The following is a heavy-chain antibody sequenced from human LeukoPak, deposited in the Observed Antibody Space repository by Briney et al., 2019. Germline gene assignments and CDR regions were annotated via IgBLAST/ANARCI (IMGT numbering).Heavy chain of an antibody. Sequence: GGSLRLSCAASGFTFSTYAMSWVRQAPGKGLEWVSTISGSGGGTLYADSVKGRFTISRDNSKNTLYLQMNSLRAEDTAVYYCAKDYYDSSGYYNYDAFDIWGQGTMVTVSS. V-gene: IGHV3-23*01. CDR2: ISGSGGGT. CDR1: GFTFSTYA. D-gene: IGHD3-22*01. CDR3: AKDYYDSSGYYNYDAFDI. J-gene: IGHJ3*02.